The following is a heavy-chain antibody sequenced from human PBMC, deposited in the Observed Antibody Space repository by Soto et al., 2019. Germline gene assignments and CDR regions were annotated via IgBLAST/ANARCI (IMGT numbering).Heavy chain of an antibody. D-gene: IGHD3-9*01. CDR1: GYTFTSYG. V-gene: IGHV1-18*01. CDR2: ISAYNGNT. J-gene: IGHJ4*01. CDR3: ATISCLYDFDY. Sequence: ASVKVSCKASGYTFTSYGISWVRQAPGQGLEWMGWISAYNGNTNYAQKLQGRVTTTTDTSTSTAYMELRSLRSDDTAVYYCATISCLYDFDYWGHGTLVTVAS.